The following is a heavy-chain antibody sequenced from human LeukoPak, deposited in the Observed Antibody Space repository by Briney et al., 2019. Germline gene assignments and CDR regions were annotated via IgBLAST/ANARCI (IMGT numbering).Heavy chain of an antibody. Sequence: ASVKVSCKASGHTFTSYGISWVRQAPGQGLEWMGWISAYNGNTNYAQKLQGRVTMTTDTSTSTAYMELRSLRSDDTAVYYCARDRRLRIVGATGWFDPWGQGTLVTVSS. CDR2: ISAYNGNT. CDR1: GHTFTSYG. D-gene: IGHD1-26*01. V-gene: IGHV1-18*01. J-gene: IGHJ5*02. CDR3: ARDRRLRIVGATGWFDP.